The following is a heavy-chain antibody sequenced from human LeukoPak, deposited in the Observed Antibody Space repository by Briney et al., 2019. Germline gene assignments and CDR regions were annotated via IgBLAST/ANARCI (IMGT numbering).Heavy chain of an antibody. CDR3: ARDDNSGYYSGP. D-gene: IGHD3-22*01. CDR1: GYTFIDYY. Sequence: ASVKVSCKASGYTFIDYYMHWVRQAPGQGLEWMGRINPSSGGTNYAQKFQGRVTMPRDTSISTAYMELSRLRSDDTAVYYCARDDNSGYYSGPWGQGTLVPVSS. V-gene: IGHV1-2*06. CDR2: INPSSGGT. J-gene: IGHJ5*02.